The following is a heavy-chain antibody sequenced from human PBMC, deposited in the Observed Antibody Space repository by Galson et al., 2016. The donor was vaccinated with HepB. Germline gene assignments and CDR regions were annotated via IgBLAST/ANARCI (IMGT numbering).Heavy chain of an antibody. CDR1: GYSFTTYW. D-gene: IGHD1-7*01. Sequence: QSGAEVTKPGESLKISCKASGYSFTTYWIGWVRQVPGKGLEWVGIIYPGDSDTRYSPSFQGQVTISADRSISTAYLQWSSLKASDTAMYYCARRKNYAPDYWGQGTLVTVSS. V-gene: IGHV5-51*01. J-gene: IGHJ4*02. CDR3: ARRKNYAPDY. CDR2: IYPGDSDT.